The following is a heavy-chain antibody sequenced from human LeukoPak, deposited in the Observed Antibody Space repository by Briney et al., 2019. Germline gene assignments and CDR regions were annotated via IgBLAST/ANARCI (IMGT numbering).Heavy chain of an antibody. J-gene: IGHJ4*02. CDR1: GFTFSTSA. Sequence: GGSLRLSCAASGFTFSTSAMNWIRQVPGKGLEWVSSIDLDSSHIYYAASVRGRFTISRDNARNSVYLQMNSLRVEDTAVYYCARDPLRYLRVGHYDYWGQGTLVAVSS. CDR3: ARDPLRYLRVGHYDY. D-gene: IGHD3-9*01. CDR2: IDLDSSHI. V-gene: IGHV3-21*01.